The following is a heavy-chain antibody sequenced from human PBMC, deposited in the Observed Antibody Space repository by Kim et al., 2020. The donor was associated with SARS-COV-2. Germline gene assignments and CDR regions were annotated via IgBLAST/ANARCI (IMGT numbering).Heavy chain of an antibody. CDR3: AKDRSRSGTYYTSDY. J-gene: IGHJ4*02. CDR1: GFTFSTNA. CDR2: INGGGGGT. D-gene: IGHD3-10*01. Sequence: GGSLRLSCAASGFTFSTNAMTWVRQGPGKGLEWVSVINGGGGGTSYADSVKGRFTISRDNSKNTLYLQMNSLRDEDTAVYYCAKDRSRSGTYYTSDYWGPGPLVTVSS. V-gene: IGHV3-23*01.